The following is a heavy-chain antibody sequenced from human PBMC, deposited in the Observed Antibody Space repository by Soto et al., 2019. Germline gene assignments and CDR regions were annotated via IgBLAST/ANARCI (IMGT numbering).Heavy chain of an antibody. D-gene: IGHD3-22*01. V-gene: IGHV4-39*01. CDR1: GDSINSRGYY. Sequence: QLQLQESGPGLVKPSETLSLTCTVSGDSINSRGYYLAWIRQPPGKGLEWIGSMYYSGSTDYNPSLKSRVTISVDTSRIHFSLKLISVTAADTAVYYCARQPYDTSDYFDYWGQGTLVTVSS. CDR3: ARQPYDTSDYFDY. J-gene: IGHJ4*02. CDR2: MYYSGST.